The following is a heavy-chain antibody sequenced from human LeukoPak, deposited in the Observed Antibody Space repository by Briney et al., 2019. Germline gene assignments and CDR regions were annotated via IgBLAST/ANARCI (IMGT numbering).Heavy chain of an antibody. V-gene: IGHV3-7*04. CDR1: GFTFSSFW. J-gene: IGHJ5*02. CDR2: INQDGSNK. CDR3: VRDVAVAAKHDP. D-gene: IGHD6-19*01. Sequence: GGSLRLSCAASGFTFSSFWMSWVRQAPGKGLEWVANINQDGSNKYYVDSLKGRFTISRDNAKNSLFLQMNSLRAEDTAVYYCVRDVAVAAKHDPWGQGTLVTVSS.